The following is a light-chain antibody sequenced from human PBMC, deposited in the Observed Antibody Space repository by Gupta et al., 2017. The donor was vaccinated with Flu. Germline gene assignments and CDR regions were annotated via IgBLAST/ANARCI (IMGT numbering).Light chain of an antibody. J-gene: IGKJ5*01. CDR2: GAS. CDR3: QQYNNWPPFT. V-gene: IGKV3-15*01. Sequence: EIVMTQSPATLSVSPGERATLSCRASQSVSSNLAWYQQKPGQAPRLPIYGASTRATGIPARFSGSGSGTEFTLTISSLQSEDFAVYYCQQYNNWPPFTFGQGTRLGIK. CDR1: QSVSSN.